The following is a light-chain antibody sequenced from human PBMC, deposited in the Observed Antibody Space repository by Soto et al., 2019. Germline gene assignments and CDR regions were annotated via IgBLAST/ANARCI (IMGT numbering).Light chain of an antibody. CDR3: QQYGNSPPT. CDR2: GAS. Sequence: EIVLTQSPGTLSLSPGERATLSCRASQSVSSSYLAWYQQKPGQAPRLLIYGASSRDTGVPDRFSGSGSGTDFTLTISRLEPEDYAVYYCQQYGNSPPTFGQGTKVEIK. V-gene: IGKV3-20*01. CDR1: QSVSSSY. J-gene: IGKJ1*01.